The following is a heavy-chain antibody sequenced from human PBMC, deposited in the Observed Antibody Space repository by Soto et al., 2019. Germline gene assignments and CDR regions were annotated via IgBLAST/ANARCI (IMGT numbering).Heavy chain of an antibody. CDR3: AREGVSSRWYNYYGMDV. CDR1: GVSISSGCYS. V-gene: IGHV4-61*01. J-gene: IGHJ6*02. Sequence: SETLSLTCAVSGVSISSGCYSWSWIRQPPGKGLEWIGYIYYSGSTNYNPSLKSRVTISVDTSKNQFSLKLSSVTAADTAVYYCAREGVSSRWYNYYGMDVWGQGTTVTVSS. CDR2: IYYSGST. D-gene: IGHD6-13*01.